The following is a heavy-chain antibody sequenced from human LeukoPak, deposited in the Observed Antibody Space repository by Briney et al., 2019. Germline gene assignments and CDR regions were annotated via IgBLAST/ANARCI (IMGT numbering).Heavy chain of an antibody. J-gene: IGHJ4*02. CDR1: GFTFSSYA. CDR2: ISGSGSST. V-gene: IGHV3-23*01. CDR3: AKGVAVASLYYFDY. D-gene: IGHD6-19*01. Sequence: GGSLRLSCAASGFTFSSYAMSWVRQAPGKGLEWVSPISGSGSSTYYADSVKGRFTISRDNSENTLYLQMNSLRAEDTAVYYCAKGVAVASLYYFDYWGQGTLVTVSS.